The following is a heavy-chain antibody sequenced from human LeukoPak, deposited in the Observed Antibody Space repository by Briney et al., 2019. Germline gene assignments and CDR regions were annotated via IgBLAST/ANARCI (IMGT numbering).Heavy chain of an antibody. J-gene: IGHJ1*01. CDR1: GYTFTSYD. CDR3: ARGPVRSAQYSQH. Sequence: GASVKVSCKASGYTFTSYDINWVRQATGQGLEWMGWMNPNSGDTGYAQKFQGRVTMTRNTSISTAYMELSSLRSEDTAVYYCARGPVRSAQYSQHWGQGTLVTVSS. D-gene: IGHD6-6*01. CDR2: MNPNSGDT. V-gene: IGHV1-8*01.